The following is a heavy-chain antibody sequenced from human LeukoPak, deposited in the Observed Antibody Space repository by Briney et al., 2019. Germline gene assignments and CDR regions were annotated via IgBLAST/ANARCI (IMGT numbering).Heavy chain of an antibody. D-gene: IGHD6-13*01. CDR1: GGSISSGSYY. Sequence: PSETLSLTCTVPGGSISSGSYYWGWIRQPPGKGLEWIGSTYYSGSTYYKPSLKSRVTISLDTSKNQFSLKLSSVTAADTAVYYCARAYSPPQWSPFDYWGQGTLVTVSS. CDR2: TYYSGST. V-gene: IGHV4-39*07. CDR3: ARAYSPPQWSPFDY. J-gene: IGHJ4*02.